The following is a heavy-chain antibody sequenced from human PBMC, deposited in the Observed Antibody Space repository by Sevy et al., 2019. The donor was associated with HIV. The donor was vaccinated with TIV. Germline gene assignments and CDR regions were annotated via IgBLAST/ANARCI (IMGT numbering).Heavy chain of an antibody. V-gene: IGHV3-7*01. Sequence: AGSLRLSCEVSGFNFRSYWMSWVRQAPGKGLEWVATIMHDGSEQYDMDSVKGRFTVSRDNGKKSLYLHMASLRVDDAAVYYYARERQEEDKSVAKFGYWGRGTLVTVSS. J-gene: IGHJ4*02. CDR2: IMHDGSEQ. CDR1: GFNFRSYW. CDR3: ARERQEEDKSVAKFGY. D-gene: IGHD2-15*01.